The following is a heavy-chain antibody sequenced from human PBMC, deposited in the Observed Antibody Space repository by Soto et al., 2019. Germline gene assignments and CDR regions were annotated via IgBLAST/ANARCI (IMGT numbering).Heavy chain of an antibody. J-gene: IGHJ6*02. V-gene: IGHV1-69*13. CDR3: ARDPNLSEDYYYYYGMDV. CDR1: GGTFSSYA. D-gene: IGHD3-10*01. Sequence: ASVKVSCKASGGTFSSYAISWVRQAPGQGLEWMGGIIPIFGTANYAQKFQGRVTITADESTSTAYMELSSLRSEDTAVYYCARDPNLSEDYYYYYGMDVWGQGTTVTVSS. CDR2: IIPIFGTA.